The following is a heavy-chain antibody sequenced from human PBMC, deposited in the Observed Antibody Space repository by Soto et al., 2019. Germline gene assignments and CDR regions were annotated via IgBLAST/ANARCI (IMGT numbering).Heavy chain of an antibody. CDR1: VGSISSYY. CDR2: IYYSGST. Sequence: SETLSLTCTFSVGSISSYYWSWIRQPPGKGLEWIGYIYYSGSTNYNPSLKSRVTISVDTSKNQFSLKLSSVTAADTAVYYCARGMATFEYWGQGTLVSVSS. D-gene: IGHD5-12*01. J-gene: IGHJ4*02. V-gene: IGHV4-59*01. CDR3: ARGMATFEY.